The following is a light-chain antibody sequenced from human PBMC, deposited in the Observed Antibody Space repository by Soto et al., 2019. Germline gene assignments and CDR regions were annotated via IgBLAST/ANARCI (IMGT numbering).Light chain of an antibody. CDR1: QGISDL. Sequence: DIQMTQSPSSLSASIGDRVTITCRASQGISDLLAWYQQKPGGAPKLLIFAASTLQSGVPSRFSGSGSGTDFTLTIRSLQPEDVATYYCQKYDSAPDTFGPGTKVDLK. CDR2: AAS. V-gene: IGKV1-27*01. CDR3: QKYDSAPDT. J-gene: IGKJ3*01.